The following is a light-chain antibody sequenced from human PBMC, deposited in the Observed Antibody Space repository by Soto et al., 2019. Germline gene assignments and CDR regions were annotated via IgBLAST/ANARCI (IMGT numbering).Light chain of an antibody. CDR2: GAS. CDR1: QSISTY. Sequence: IQMTPSPSSLSASVVDRVTVTCRTSQSISTYLNWYQQKPGKAPKLLIYGASSLQSGMPSRFSGSASGTDFTLRISSLQPEDFATHYCQQSYSAPLTFGGGTKVDIK. V-gene: IGKV1-39*01. CDR3: QQSYSAPLT. J-gene: IGKJ4*01.